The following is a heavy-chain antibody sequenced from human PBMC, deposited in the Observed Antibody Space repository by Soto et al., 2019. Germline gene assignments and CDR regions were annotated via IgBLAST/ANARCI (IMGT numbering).Heavy chain of an antibody. J-gene: IGHJ6*02. CDR3: ARLNNVYYYGMDV. CDR2: IYPGDSDT. D-gene: IGHD2-8*01. V-gene: IGHV5-51*01. CDR1: GYSFTSYW. Sequence: PGESLKISCKGSGYSFTSYWIGWVRQMPGKGLEWMGIIYPGDSDTRYSPSFQGQVTISADKSISTAYLQWSSLKASDKAMYYCARLNNVYYYGMDVWGQGTTVTVSS.